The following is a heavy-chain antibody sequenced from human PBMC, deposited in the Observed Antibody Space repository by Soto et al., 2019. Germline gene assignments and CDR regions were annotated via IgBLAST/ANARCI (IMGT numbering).Heavy chain of an antibody. V-gene: IGHV4-4*07. J-gene: IGHJ4*02. Sequence: PSETLSLTCTVSGFSISSYYCSWIRQAAGKGLEWIGRIHTSGSPNYNPSLKSRVTMSADTSKNQFSLKLTSVTAADTAVYYCANGGTYFEYWGQGNLVTVSS. CDR3: ANGGTYFEY. D-gene: IGHD3-10*01. CDR2: IHTSGSP. CDR1: GFSISSYY.